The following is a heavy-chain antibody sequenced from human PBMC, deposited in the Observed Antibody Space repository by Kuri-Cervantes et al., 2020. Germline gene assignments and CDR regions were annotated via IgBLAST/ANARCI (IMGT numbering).Heavy chain of an antibody. CDR3: AKEKLRSLDY. CDR1: GFTFDDYA. Sequence: SLKISCAASGFTFDDYATHWVRQAPGRGLEWVSGISWNSGSIGYADSVKGRFTISRDNAKNSLYLQMNSLRAEDTALYYCAKEKLRSLDYWGQGTLVTDSS. J-gene: IGHJ4*02. D-gene: IGHD4-17*01. CDR2: ISWNSGSI. V-gene: IGHV3-9*01.